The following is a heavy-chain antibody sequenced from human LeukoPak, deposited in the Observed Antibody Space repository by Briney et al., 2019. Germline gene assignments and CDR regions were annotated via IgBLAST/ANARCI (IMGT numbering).Heavy chain of an antibody. J-gene: IGHJ4*02. CDR3: ARGPYYYGSGSYHY. CDR1: GYTFTSYG. D-gene: IGHD3-10*01. V-gene: IGHV1-18*04. CDR2: ISAYNGNT. Sequence: GASVKVSCKASGYTFTSYGISWVRQAPGQGLEWVGWISAYNGNTNYAQKLQGRVTMTTDTSTSTAYMELRSLRSDDTAVYYCARGPYYYGSGSYHYWGQGTLVTVSS.